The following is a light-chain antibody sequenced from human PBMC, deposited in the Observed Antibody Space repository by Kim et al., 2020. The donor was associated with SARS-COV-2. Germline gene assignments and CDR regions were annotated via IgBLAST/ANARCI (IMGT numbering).Light chain of an antibody. Sequence: QSVLTQPPSGSGIPGQRVTISCSGSSSNIGSNTVKWYQQLPGTAPKLLIYSDNQRPSGVPDRLSGSKSGTSASLAISGLQSEDEADYYCAAWDDSLNAVVFGGGTQLTVL. V-gene: IGLV1-44*01. CDR2: SDN. J-gene: IGLJ2*01. CDR3: AAWDDSLNAVV. CDR1: SSNIGSNT.